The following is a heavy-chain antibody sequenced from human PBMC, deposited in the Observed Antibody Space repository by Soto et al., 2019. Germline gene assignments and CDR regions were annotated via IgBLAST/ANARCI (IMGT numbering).Heavy chain of an antibody. CDR2: ISGSGGST. Sequence: PGGSLRLSCAASGFTFSSYAMSWVRPAPGKGLEWVSAISGSGGSTYYADSVKGRFTISRDNSKNTLYLQMNSLRAEDTAVYYCARGFLPAAYFDYWGQGTLVTVSS. V-gene: IGHV3-23*01. CDR1: GFTFSSYA. D-gene: IGHD2-2*01. CDR3: ARGFLPAAYFDY. J-gene: IGHJ4*02.